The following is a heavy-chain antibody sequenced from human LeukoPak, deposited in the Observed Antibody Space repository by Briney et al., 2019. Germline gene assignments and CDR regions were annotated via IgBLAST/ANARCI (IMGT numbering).Heavy chain of an antibody. J-gene: IGHJ4*02. CDR3: ARMKGYYYDSSGAIDY. D-gene: IGHD3-22*01. CDR1: GGSISSSNW. V-gene: IGHV4-4*02. CDR2: IYHSGST. Sequence: SGTLSLTCAVSGGSISSSNWWSWVRQPPGKGLEWIGEIYHSGSTNYNPSLKSRVTISVDKSKNQFSLKLSSVTAADTAVYYCARMKGYYYDSSGAIDYWGQGTLVTVSS.